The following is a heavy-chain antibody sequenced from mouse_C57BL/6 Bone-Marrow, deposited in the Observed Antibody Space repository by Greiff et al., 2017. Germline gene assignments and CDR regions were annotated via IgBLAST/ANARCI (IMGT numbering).Heavy chain of an antibody. CDR2: IDPSDSYT. V-gene: IGHV1-59*01. CDR1: GYTFTSYW. CDR3: ARCLITTEEYYAMDY. Sequence: QVQLKQPGAELVRPGTSVKLSCKASGYTFTSYWMHWVKQRPGQGLEWIGVIDPSDSYTNYNQKFKGKATLTVDTSSSTAYMQLSSLTSEDSAVYYCARCLITTEEYYAMDYWGQGTSVTVSS. J-gene: IGHJ4*01. D-gene: IGHD1-1*01.